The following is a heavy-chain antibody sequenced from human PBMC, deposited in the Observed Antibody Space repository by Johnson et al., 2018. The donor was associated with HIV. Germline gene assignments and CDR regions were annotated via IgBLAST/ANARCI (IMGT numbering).Heavy chain of an antibody. CDR1: GFTFSSYW. D-gene: IGHD1-26*01. CDR3: AKDPPGS. V-gene: IGHV3-43D*03. CDR2: ISWDGGRT. J-gene: IGHJ3*01. Sequence: VQLVESGGGVVQPGGSLRLSCAASGFTFSSYWMHWVRQAPGKGLEWVSLISWDGGRTYYADSVKGRFTISRDNRKNSLYLQMNSLRPEDTALYYCAKDPPGSWGQGTMVTVSS.